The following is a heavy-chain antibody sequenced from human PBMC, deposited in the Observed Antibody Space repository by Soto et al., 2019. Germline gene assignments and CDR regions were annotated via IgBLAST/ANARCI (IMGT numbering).Heavy chain of an antibody. CDR3: ARHPLPLNYYNGMDV. V-gene: IGHV5-10-1*01. Sequence: PGESLKISCKGCGCSFTSYWISRVRHMPGKGLEWMGSIDPSDSYTNYSPSFQGHVTISADKSISTAYLQWSSLKASDTAMYYCARHPLPLNYYNGMDVCGQVTTVTASS. J-gene: IGHJ6*02. CDR1: GCSFTSYW. CDR2: IDPSDSYT.